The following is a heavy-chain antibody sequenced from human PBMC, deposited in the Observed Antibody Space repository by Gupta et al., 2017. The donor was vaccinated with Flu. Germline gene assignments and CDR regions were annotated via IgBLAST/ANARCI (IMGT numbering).Heavy chain of an antibody. J-gene: IGHJ4*02. CDR3: ATPLNGRYYDFAY. Sequence: QLQLQESGPGLVKPSETLSLTCTVSGGSISSSTYYWGWIRQPPGKGLEWIGNIFYSGNTYYNPSLKSRVTISVDTSKNQFSLKLNSVTAADTAVYYCATPLNGRYYDFAYWGQGTLATVSS. V-gene: IGHV4-39*01. CDR1: GGSISSSTYY. CDR2: IFYSGNT. D-gene: IGHD3-3*01.